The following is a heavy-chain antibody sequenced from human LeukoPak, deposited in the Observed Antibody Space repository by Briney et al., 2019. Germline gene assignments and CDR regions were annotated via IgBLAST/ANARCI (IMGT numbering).Heavy chain of an antibody. J-gene: IGHJ3*02. V-gene: IGHV3-11*01. CDR2: ISNSGNTI. Sequence: GGSLRLSCAVSGFIFSDYYMTWIRQAPGKGLEWIAYISNSGNTIYYTDSVRGRFTISRENAKNSLYLQMNSLRAEDTAVYYCARVGVVVSDAFDIWGQGTLVTVSS. CDR1: GFIFSDYY. CDR3: ARVGVVVSDAFDI. D-gene: IGHD3-22*01.